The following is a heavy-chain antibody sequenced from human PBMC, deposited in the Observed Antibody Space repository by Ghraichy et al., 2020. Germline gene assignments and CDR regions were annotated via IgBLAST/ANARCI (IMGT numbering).Heavy chain of an antibody. V-gene: IGHV3-64D*06. D-gene: IGHD6-19*01. CDR2: ISSSGLST. J-gene: IGHJ4*02. CDR1: GFSFSSYA. Sequence: GGSLRLSCSASGFSFSSYAMHWVRQAPGKGLESVSAISSSGLSTYYADSVKGRFTISRDNSKNTLYLQMSSLRTEDTAVFYCVKGGEYSSGWYVGSWGQGALVTVSS. CDR3: VKGGEYSSGWYVGS.